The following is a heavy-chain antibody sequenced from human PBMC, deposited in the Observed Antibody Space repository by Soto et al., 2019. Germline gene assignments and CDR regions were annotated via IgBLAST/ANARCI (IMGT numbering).Heavy chain of an antibody. Sequence: QVQLVQSGAEVKKPWASVKVSCKASGYTFTSYGISWVRQAPGQGLEWMGWISAYNGNTNYAQKLQGRVTMTTDTTTSTAYMELRSLRSEDTAVYYCARDPGSPTRGAFDSWGQGTMVTVSS. CDR1: GYTFTSYG. V-gene: IGHV1-18*04. CDR2: ISAYNGNT. J-gene: IGHJ3*02. CDR3: ARDPGSPTRGAFDS. D-gene: IGHD2-15*01.